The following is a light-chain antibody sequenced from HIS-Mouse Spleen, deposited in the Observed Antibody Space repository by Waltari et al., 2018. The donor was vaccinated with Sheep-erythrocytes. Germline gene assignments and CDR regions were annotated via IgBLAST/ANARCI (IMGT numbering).Light chain of an antibody. Sequence: QSALTQPASVSGSPGQSITISCTGTSSDVGSYNLVPWYQQHPGKAPKPMIYEGSKRPSGLSNRFSGSKSGNTASLTISGLQAEDEADYYCCSYAGSSTLVFGGGTKLTVL. V-gene: IGLV2-23*01. CDR1: SSDVGSYNL. CDR3: CSYAGSSTLV. J-gene: IGLJ2*01. CDR2: EGS.